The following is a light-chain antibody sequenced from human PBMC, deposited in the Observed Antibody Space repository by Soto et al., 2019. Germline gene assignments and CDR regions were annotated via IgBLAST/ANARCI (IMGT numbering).Light chain of an antibody. CDR3: QQYSTYSPERT. V-gene: IGKV1-5*01. CDR1: QSIGRW. CDR2: DAS. Sequence: DIQMTQSPSTLSAFVGDRVTITCRASQSIGRWLAWYQQKPGKAPKLLIYDASSLESGVPSRFSGSGSGTEFTLTISSLQPDDFATYYCQQYSTYSPERTFGQGTKVDIK. J-gene: IGKJ1*01.